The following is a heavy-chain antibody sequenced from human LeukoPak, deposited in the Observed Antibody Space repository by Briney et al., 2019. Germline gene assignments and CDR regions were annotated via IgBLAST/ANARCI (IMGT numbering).Heavy chain of an antibody. V-gene: IGHV4-4*02. J-gene: IGHJ4*02. CDR1: GGSISSSNW. Sequence: NPSGTLSLTCGVSGGSISSSNWWSWVRQSPGKGLEWIGEINQSGYTNYNPSLKGRVVISIDKSKNQFFLKLTSVTAADTAVYYCARAAIVGATLYFDDWGRGTLVTVSS. D-gene: IGHD1-26*01. CDR3: ARAAIVGATLYFDD. CDR2: INQSGYT.